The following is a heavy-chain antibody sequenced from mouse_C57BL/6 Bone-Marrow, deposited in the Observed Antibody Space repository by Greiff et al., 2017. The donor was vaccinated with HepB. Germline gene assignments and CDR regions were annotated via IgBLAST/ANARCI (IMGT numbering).Heavy chain of an antibody. V-gene: IGHV5-15*04. CDR2: ISNLEYSI. D-gene: IGHD1-1*01. Sequence: DVMLVESGGGLVQPGGSLKLSCAASGFTFSDYGMAWVRQAPRKGPEWVAFISNLEYSIYYADTVTGRFTITRENAKNTLYLEMNSLRSEDTAMYYCARRGSRGYYAMDYWGQGTSVTVSS. J-gene: IGHJ4*01. CDR3: ARRGSRGYYAMDY. CDR1: GFTFSDYG.